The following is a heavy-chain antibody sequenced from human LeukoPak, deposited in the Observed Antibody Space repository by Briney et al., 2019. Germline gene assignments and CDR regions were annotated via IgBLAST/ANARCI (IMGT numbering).Heavy chain of an antibody. Sequence: ASVKVSCKASGCTFSSYAISWVRQAPGQGLEWMGGIIPIIGTANYAQKFQGRVTITADESTSTAYMELSRLRSEDTAVYYCARALCDYGSGSYSDYWGQGTLVTVSS. CDR3: ARALCDYGSGSYSDY. CDR2: IIPIIGTA. CDR1: GCTFSSYA. J-gene: IGHJ4*02. V-gene: IGHV1-69*01. D-gene: IGHD3-10*01.